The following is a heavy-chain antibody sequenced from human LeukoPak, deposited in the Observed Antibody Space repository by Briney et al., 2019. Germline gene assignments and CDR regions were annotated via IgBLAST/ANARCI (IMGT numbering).Heavy chain of an antibody. V-gene: IGHV1-69*13. D-gene: IGHD2-2*01. CDR1: GGTFSSYA. Sequence: SVKVSCKASGGTFSSYAISWVRQAPGQGLEWMGGIIPILGTANYAQKFQGRVAITADESTSTAYMELSSLRSEDTAVYYCARGYCSSTSCPNHYYYYYMDVWGKGTTVTVSS. CDR3: ARGYCSSTSCPNHYYYYYMDV. CDR2: IIPILGTA. J-gene: IGHJ6*03.